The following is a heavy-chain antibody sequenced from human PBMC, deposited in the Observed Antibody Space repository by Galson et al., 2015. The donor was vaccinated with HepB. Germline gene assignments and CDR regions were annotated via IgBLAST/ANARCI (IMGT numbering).Heavy chain of an antibody. CDR2: TYYRSKWYN. Sequence: CAISGDSVSSNSAAWNWIRQSPSRGLEWLGRTYYRSKWYNDYAVSVKSRITINPDTSKNQFSLQLNSVTPEDTAVYYCARVSMIVVVITAFDYWGQGTLVTVSS. D-gene: IGHD3-22*01. CDR1: GDSVSSNSAA. J-gene: IGHJ4*02. CDR3: ARVSMIVVVITAFDY. V-gene: IGHV6-1*01.